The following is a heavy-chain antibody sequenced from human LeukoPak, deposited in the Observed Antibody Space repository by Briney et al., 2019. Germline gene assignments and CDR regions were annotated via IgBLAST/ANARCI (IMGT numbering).Heavy chain of an antibody. CDR3: ARGGYYGSGNDFRFDP. CDR1: GGSISSGSYF. J-gene: IGHJ5*02. D-gene: IGHD3-10*01. V-gene: IGHV4-61*02. CDR2: IYTSGST. Sequence: SETLSLTCTVSGGSISSGSYFWSWIRQPAGKGLEWIGRIYTSGSTNYNPSLKSRVTISVETSKNQFSLKLKSVTAADTAVYYCARGGYYGSGNDFRFDPWGQGTLVTVSS.